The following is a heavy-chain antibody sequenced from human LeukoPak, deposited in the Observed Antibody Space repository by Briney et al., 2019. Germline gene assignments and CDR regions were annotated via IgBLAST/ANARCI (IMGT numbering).Heavy chain of an antibody. CDR3: AKDGGGYCNNSSC. D-gene: IGHD2-2*01. CDR2: IYSGGST. J-gene: IGHJ4*02. V-gene: IGHV3-53*01. CDR1: GFTVSSNY. Sequence: GGSLRLSCAASGFTVSSNYMSWVRQAPGKGLEWVSVIYSGGSTDYADSVRGRFTIYRDNPKDTLYLQMNSLGAADTAVYYCAKDGGGYCNNSSCWGQGTLVTVSS.